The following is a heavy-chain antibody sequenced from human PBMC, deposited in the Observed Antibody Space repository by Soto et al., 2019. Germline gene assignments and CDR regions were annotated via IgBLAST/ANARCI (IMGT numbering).Heavy chain of an antibody. D-gene: IGHD2-2*01. CDR1: GGSFSDTY. V-gene: IGHV4-34*01. Sequence: SETLSLTCAVYGGSFSDTYWNWFRQPPGKGLEWIGEINHNTNTIYNPSLTSRVTISVDTSKNHFSLKLTSVTAADTAVYYCARVRGNQLLGWFDPWGQGTLVT. CDR3: ARVRGNQLLGWFDP. J-gene: IGHJ5*02. CDR2: INHNTNT.